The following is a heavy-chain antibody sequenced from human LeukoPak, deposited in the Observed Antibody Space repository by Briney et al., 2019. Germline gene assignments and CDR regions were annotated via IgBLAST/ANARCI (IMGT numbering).Heavy chain of an antibody. CDR2: INPSGGST. D-gene: IGHD6-13*01. V-gene: IGHV1-46*01. CDR1: GYTFTSYY. J-gene: IGHJ4*02. CDR3: ARESRIAAAGIHSGSYVAFYYFDY. Sequence: ASVKVSCKASGYTFTSYYMHWVRQAPGQGLEWMGIINPSGGSTSYAQKLQGRVTMTTDTSTSTAYMELRSLRSDDTAVYYCARESRIAAAGIHSGSYVAFYYFDYWGQGTLVTVSS.